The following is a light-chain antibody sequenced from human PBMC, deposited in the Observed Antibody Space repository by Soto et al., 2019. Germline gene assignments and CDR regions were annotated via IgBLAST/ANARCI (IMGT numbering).Light chain of an antibody. Sequence: QSALTQPASVSGSPGQSITITCNGSNTDVGHDEFVSWYQQHPGKAPKPIIYDVSRRPSGVSDRFSGSKSGNTASLTISGLQAEDEADYYCGSYTSDKTWVFGGGTMLTVL. V-gene: IGLV2-14*03. J-gene: IGLJ3*02. CDR1: NTDVGHDEF. CDR3: GSYTSDKTWV. CDR2: DVS.